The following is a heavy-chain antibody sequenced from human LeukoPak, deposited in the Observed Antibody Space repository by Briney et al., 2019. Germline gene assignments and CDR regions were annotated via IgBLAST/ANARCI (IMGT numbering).Heavy chain of an antibody. CDR1: GYSISSGYY. CDR2: IYHSGST. Sequence: SEALSLTCAVSGYSISSGYYWGWIRHAPGKGLECIGRIYHSGSTNYNPSLKSRVSISVDTSKNKFSLKLSSVTAADTAVYYCARQAVAGNGFDYWGQGTLVTVSS. V-gene: IGHV4-38-2*01. J-gene: IGHJ4*02. D-gene: IGHD6-19*01. CDR3: ARQAVAGNGFDY.